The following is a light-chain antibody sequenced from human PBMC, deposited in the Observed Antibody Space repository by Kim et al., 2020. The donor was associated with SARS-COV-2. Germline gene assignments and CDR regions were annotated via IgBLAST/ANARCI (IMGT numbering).Light chain of an antibody. V-gene: IGLV3-1*01. CDR2: QDN. CDR3: QAWDSNTLRV. CDR1: KLGEKY. J-gene: IGLJ2*01. Sequence: SYELTQPPSVSVSPGQTASITCSGDKLGEKYSSWYQQKPGQSPLLVIYQDNKRPSGIPERFSGSNSGNTPTLTISGTQAMDEADYYCQAWDSNTLRVFGG.